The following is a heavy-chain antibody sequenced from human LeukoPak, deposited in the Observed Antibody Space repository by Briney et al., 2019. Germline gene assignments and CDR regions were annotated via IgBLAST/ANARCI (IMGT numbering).Heavy chain of an antibody. Sequence: GGSLRLSCAASGFTFSSYGMHWVRQAPGKGLEWVAFIRYDGSNKYYADSVKGRFTISRDNSKNTLYLQMNSLRAEDTAVYYCEKAAGRRDAFDIWGQGTMVTVSS. V-gene: IGHV3-30*02. CDR3: EKAAGRRDAFDI. CDR2: IRYDGSNK. J-gene: IGHJ3*02. CDR1: GFTFSSYG.